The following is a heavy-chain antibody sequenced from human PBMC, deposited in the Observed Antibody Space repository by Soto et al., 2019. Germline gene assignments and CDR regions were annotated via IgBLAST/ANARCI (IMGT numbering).Heavy chain of an antibody. CDR3: ARGTAMVYYFDY. CDR1: GGSISSYY. D-gene: IGHD5-18*01. J-gene: IGHJ4*02. CDR2: IYYSGST. V-gene: IGHV4-59*01. Sequence: TVSGGSISSYYWSWIRQPPGKGLEWIGYIYYSGSTNYNPSLKSRVTISVDTSKNQFSLKLSSVTAADTAVYYCARGTAMVYYFDYWGQGTLVTVSS.